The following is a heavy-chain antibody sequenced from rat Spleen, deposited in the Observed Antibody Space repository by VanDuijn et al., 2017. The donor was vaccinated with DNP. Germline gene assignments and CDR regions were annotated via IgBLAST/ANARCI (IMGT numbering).Heavy chain of an antibody. CDR3: ASRGGTYYFDN. CDR1: GFSFSNYH. Sequence: EVQLVESGGGLVRPGRSLKLSCAASGFSFSNYHMAWVRQAPTKGLAWVASISPSGGSTYYRDSVKGRFTISRENAKNTLYLEMTNLRSEDTALYYCASRGGTYYFDNWGQGVMVTVSS. CDR2: ISPSGGST. V-gene: IGHV5S23*01. J-gene: IGHJ2*01. D-gene: IGHD1-11*01.